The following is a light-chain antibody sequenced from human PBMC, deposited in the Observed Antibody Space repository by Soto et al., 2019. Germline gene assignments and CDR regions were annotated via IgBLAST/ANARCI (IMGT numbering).Light chain of an antibody. CDR3: SSYTRLTPYV. J-gene: IGLJ1*01. V-gene: IGLV2-14*01. CDR2: DVS. Sequence: QSVLTQPASVSGSPGQSITISFTGTRSDVGGYNYVSWYRQHPGRAPKLMIYDVSNRPSGVSNRFSGSKSGNTASLTISGLQAEDEAESSTSSYTRLTPYVPRPGTRLTVL. CDR1: RSDVGGYNY.